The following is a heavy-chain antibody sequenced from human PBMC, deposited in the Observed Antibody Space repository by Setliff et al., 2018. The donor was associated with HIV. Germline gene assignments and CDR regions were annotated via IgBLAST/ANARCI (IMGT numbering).Heavy chain of an antibody. CDR2: IYTSGNI. J-gene: IGHJ5*02. V-gene: IGHV4-61*02. D-gene: IGHD1-1*01. CDR3: AQEERDAYNYWFDP. CDR1: GYSISSGYS. Sequence: PSETLSLTCAVSGYSISSGYSWGWIRLPAGKGLEWIGRIYTSGNINYNPSLKSRVTISVDTSKNQFSLNLSSVTAADTAVYYCAQEERDAYNYWFDPWGQGTLVTVSS.